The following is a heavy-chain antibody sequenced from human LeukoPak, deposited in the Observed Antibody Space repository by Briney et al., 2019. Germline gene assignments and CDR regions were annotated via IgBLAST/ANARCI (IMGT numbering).Heavy chain of an antibody. D-gene: IGHD3-10*01. CDR3: AKSNGYGLVDI. J-gene: IGHJ3*02. CDR1: GGSISSYY. CDR2: INHSGST. V-gene: IGHV4-34*01. Sequence: SETLSLTCNVSGGSISSYYWSWIRQPPGKGLEWIGEINHSGSTNYNPSLKSRVTISLDTSRNQFSLKLNSVTAADTAVYYCAKSNGYGLVDIWGQGTMVTVSS.